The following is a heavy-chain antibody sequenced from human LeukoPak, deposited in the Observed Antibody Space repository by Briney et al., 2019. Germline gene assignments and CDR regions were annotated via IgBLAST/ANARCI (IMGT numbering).Heavy chain of an antibody. V-gene: IGHV3-30*04. CDR3: ARDHYYDSSKGWIDY. CDR2: ISNDGSSK. CDR1: GFTFSSYA. J-gene: IGHJ4*02. D-gene: IGHD3-22*01. Sequence: GGSLRLSCAASGFTFSSYAMHWVRQAPGKGLEGVAVISNDGSSKYYADSVKGRFTISRDNSKNTLYVQMNSLRAEDTAVYYCARDHYYDSSKGWIDYWGQGTLVTVSS.